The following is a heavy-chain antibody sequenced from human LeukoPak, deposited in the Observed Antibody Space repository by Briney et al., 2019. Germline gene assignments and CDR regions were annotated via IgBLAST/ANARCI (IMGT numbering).Heavy chain of an antibody. V-gene: IGHV3-73*01. J-gene: IGHJ4*02. CDR2: IRSKANSYAT. CDR3: ARLCGGDCLDY. Sequence: GGSLKLSCAAAGFTFSGSALHWVRQASGKVLEWVGLIRSKANSYATAYAASMKGRFTISRDDSKNTAYLQMNSLKTEDTAVYYCARLCGGDCLDYWGQGTLVTVSS. D-gene: IGHD2-21*02. CDR1: GFTFSGSA.